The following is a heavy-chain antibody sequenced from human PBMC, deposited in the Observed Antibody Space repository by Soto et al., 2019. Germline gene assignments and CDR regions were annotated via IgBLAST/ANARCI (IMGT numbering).Heavy chain of an antibody. V-gene: IGHV1-69*12. CDR2: IIPIFGTA. J-gene: IGHJ4*02. D-gene: IGHD5-12*01. Sequence: QVQLVQSGAEVKKPGSSVKVSCKASGGTFSSYAISWVRQAPGQGLEWMGGIIPIFGTANYAQKFQGRVTITADESTSTAYMELSSLRSEDTAVYYCARETRDGYNYATDYWGQGPLVTVSS. CDR3: ARETRDGYNYATDY. CDR1: GGTFSSYA.